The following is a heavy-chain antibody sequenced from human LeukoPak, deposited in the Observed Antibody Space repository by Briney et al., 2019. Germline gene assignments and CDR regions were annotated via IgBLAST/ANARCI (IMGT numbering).Heavy chain of an antibody. J-gene: IGHJ4*02. Sequence: GGSLRLSCAASGFTFSSSAMTWVRQAPGKGLEWVSAISASGGSTYYADSEKGRFTISRDNSKNTLYLQMNSLRAEDTAVYYCAKDLSGNDYWGQGTLVTVSS. CDR1: GFTFSSSA. CDR3: AKDLSGNDY. CDR2: ISASGGST. V-gene: IGHV3-23*01.